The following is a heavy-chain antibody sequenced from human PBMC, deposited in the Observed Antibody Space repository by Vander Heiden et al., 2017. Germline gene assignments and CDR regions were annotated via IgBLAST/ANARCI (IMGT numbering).Heavy chain of an antibody. D-gene: IGHD5-18*01. V-gene: IGHV3-21*01. Sequence: EVQLVESGGGLVKPGGSLRLSCAASGFTFSSYSMNWVRQAPGKGLEWVSSISSSSSYIYYADSVKGRFTISRDNAKNSLYLQMNSLRAEDTAVYYCARVGGRGYSYGDYWGQGTLVTVSS. J-gene: IGHJ4*02. CDR2: ISSSSSYI. CDR3: ARVGGRGYSYGDY. CDR1: GFTFSSYS.